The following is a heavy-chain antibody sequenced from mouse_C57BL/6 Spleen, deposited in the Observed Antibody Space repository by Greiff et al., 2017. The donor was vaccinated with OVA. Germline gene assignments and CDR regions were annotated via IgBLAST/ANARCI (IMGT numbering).Heavy chain of an antibody. Sequence: VKLMESGAELVRPGTSVKVSCKASGYAFTNYLIEWVKQRPGQGLEWIGVINPGSGGTNYNEKFKGKATLTADKSSSTAYMQLSSLTSEDSAVYFCARSRDDYVFAYWGQGTLVTVSA. CDR3: ARSRDDYVFAY. D-gene: IGHD2-4*01. CDR1: GYAFTNYL. V-gene: IGHV1-54*01. J-gene: IGHJ3*01. CDR2: INPGSGGT.